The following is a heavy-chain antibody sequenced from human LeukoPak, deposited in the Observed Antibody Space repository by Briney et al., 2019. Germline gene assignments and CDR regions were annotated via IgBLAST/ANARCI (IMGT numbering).Heavy chain of an antibody. Sequence: GGSPRLSCAASGFTFSSYGMHWVRQAPGKGLEWVAVISYDGGNKYYADSVKGRFTISRDNSKNTLYLQMNSLRAEDTAVYYCAKDQCSSTSCHGWFDPWGQGTLVTPSS. D-gene: IGHD2-2*01. CDR2: ISYDGGNK. CDR1: GFTFSSYG. CDR3: AKDQCSSTSCHGWFDP. J-gene: IGHJ5*02. V-gene: IGHV3-30*18.